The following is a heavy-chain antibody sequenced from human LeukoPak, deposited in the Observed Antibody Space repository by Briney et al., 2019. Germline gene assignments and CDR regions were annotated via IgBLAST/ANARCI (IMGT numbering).Heavy chain of an antibody. J-gene: IGHJ4*02. CDR3: ARKLSVVTASHLDS. V-gene: IGHV3-9*01. CDR1: GFNFVDCA. D-gene: IGHD2-21*02. CDR2: ISWNSGSI. Sequence: PGRSLRLSCAASGFNFVDCAMHWVRHVPGKGLEWVSSISWNSGSIGYADSVKGRFTISRDNAKDSLYLQMNSLRAEDTAVYYCARKLSVVTASHLDSWGQGTLVTVSS.